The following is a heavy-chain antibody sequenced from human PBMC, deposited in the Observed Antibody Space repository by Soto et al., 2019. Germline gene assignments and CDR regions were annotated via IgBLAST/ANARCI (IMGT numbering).Heavy chain of an antibody. CDR2: IYYSGST. CDR3: ARDPSYYGSGSYYYFDY. Sequence: PSETLSLTCTVSGGSITSDDYYWSWIRQPPGKGLEWIGYIYYSGSTYYNPSLKSRVTISRDNAKNSLYLQMNSLRAEDTAVYFCARDPSYYGSGSYYYFDYWGQGALVTVSS. V-gene: IGHV4-30-4*01. J-gene: IGHJ4*02. D-gene: IGHD3-10*01. CDR1: GGSITSDDYY.